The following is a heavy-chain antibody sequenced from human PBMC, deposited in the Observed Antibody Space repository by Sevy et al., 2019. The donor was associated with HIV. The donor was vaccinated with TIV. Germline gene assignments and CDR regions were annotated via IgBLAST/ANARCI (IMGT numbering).Heavy chain of an antibody. CDR1: GFTVSNNY. CDR3: ARDPPGIAATGGG. J-gene: IGHJ4*02. D-gene: IGHD6-13*01. CDR2: IYSGGTT. V-gene: IGHV3-53*01. Sequence: GGSLRLSCAASGFTVSNNYMNWVRQAPGKELEWVSLIYSGGTTHYADSVKGRFTISRDHSKNTLYLQMNSLRAEDTAIYYCARDPPGIAATGGGWGQGTLVTVSS.